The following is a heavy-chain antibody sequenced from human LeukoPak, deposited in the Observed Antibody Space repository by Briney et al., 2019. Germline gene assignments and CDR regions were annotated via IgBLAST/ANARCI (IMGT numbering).Heavy chain of an antibody. V-gene: IGHV1-2*04. CDR2: INPNSGGT. Sequence: ASVKVSCKASGYTFTGYYMHWVRQAPGQGLEWMGWINPNSGGTNYAQKFQGWVTMTRDTSISTAYMELSRLRSDDTAVYYCAREGHSGSQYGTPFDPWGQGTLVTVSS. D-gene: IGHD1-26*01. CDR1: GYTFTGYY. CDR3: AREGHSGSQYGTPFDP. J-gene: IGHJ5*02.